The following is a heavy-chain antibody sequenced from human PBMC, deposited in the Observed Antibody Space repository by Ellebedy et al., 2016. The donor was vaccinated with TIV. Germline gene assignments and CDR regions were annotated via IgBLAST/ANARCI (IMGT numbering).Heavy chain of an antibody. CDR3: AKGMDYFDY. V-gene: IGHV3-66*01. Sequence: GGSLRLSCAASGFTVSSNFLSWVRQAPGKGLEWVSVIYGGGDTTYYSDSVRGRFTISRDNSKNTVYLQMNSLRAEDTAVHFCAKGMDYFDYWGQGTLLTVSS. D-gene: IGHD5-24*01. J-gene: IGHJ4*02. CDR2: IYGGGDTT. CDR1: GFTVSSNF.